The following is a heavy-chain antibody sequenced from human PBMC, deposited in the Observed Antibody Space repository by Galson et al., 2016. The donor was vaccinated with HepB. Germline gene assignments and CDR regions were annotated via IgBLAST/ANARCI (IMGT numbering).Heavy chain of an antibody. Sequence: SLRLSCAVSGLDFRSYWMHWVRQTPGKGLVWVSRINADGTATGYADSVKGRFTISRDDAKNTRYRQMNTLRVEDTAVYYCTSETRWYFDLWGRGTLLTVSS. CDR2: INADGTAT. CDR3: TSETRWYFDL. V-gene: IGHV3-74*01. J-gene: IGHJ2*01. CDR1: GLDFRSYW.